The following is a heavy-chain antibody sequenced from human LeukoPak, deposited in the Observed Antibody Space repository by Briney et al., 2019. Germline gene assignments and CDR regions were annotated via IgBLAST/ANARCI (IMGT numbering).Heavy chain of an antibody. J-gene: IGHJ4*02. CDR3: ARVSGGFAYYFDF. D-gene: IGHD2-15*01. CDR2: ISYSGSS. V-gene: IGHV4-59*01. CDR1: GGSITTDY. Sequence: SGTLSLTCTVSGGSITTDYWSWIRQPPGKGLEWIGYISYSGSSNYNPSLKSRVTISIDKSKNQFSLKLTSVTAADTAVYYCARVSGGFAYYFDFWGQGTLVTVSS.